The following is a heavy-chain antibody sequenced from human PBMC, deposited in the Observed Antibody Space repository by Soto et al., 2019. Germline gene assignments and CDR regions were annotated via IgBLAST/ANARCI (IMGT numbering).Heavy chain of an antibody. J-gene: IGHJ5*02. V-gene: IGHV4-59*01. Sequence: SETLSLTCTVSGGSISSYYWSWIRQPPGKGLEWIGYIYYSGSTNYNPSLKSRVTISVDTSKNQFSLKLSSVTAADTAVYYCARARIAVAGTGWFDPWGQGTLVTVSS. CDR2: IYYSGST. D-gene: IGHD6-19*01. CDR1: GGSISSYY. CDR3: ARARIAVAGTGWFDP.